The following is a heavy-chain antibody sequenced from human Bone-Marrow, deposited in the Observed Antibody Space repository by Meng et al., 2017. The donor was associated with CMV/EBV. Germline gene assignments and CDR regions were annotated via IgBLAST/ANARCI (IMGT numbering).Heavy chain of an antibody. CDR3: AGKTDQLLYYYYGMDV. CDR2: IIPILGIA. V-gene: IGHV1-69*10. CDR1: GGTFSSYA. Sequence: SVKVSCKASGGTFSSYAISWVRQAPGQGLEWMGGIIPILGIANYAQKFQGRVTITADKSTSTAYMELSSLRSEDTAVYYCAGKTDQLLYYYYGMDVWGQGTTVTVSS. D-gene: IGHD2-2*01. J-gene: IGHJ6*02.